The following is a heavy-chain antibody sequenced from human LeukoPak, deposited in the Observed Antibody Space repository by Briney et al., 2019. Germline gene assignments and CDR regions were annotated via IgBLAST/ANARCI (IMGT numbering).Heavy chain of an antibody. D-gene: IGHD3-22*01. J-gene: IGHJ4*02. CDR3: ARGGGNYYDSSGYYLASLDY. V-gene: IGHV4-59*10. Sequence: SETLSLTCAVYGGSFSGYYWSWIRQPAGKGLEWIGRIYTSGSTNYNPSLKSRVTISVDTSKNQFSLKLSSVTAADTAVYYCARGGGNYYDSSGYYLASLDYWGQGTLVTVSS. CDR1: GGSFSGYY. CDR2: IYTSGST.